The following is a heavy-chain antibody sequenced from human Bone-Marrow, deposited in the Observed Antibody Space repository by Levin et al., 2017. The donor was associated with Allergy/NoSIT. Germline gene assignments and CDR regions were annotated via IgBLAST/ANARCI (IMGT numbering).Heavy chain of an antibody. V-gene: IGHV4-4*07. J-gene: IGHJ4*02. Sequence: SETLSLTCSVSGATITSYRYNWVRQTAGNGLEWIGRVHYSGTTNYRPSLKSRVTMSADTSLNQISLRLSAVTAADTAVYYCVRDPGSRSWSGPFDYWGQGILVIVSS. CDR3: VRDPGSRSWSGPFDY. CDR1: GATITSYR. CDR2: VHYSGTT. D-gene: IGHD2-15*01.